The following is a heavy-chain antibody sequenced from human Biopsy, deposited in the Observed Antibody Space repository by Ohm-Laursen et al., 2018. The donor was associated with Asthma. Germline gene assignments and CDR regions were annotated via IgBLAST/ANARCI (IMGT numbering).Heavy chain of an antibody. J-gene: IGHJ4*02. Sequence: SSVKVSCKSSGGTFSTFTITWVRQAPGQALEWMGGILPILGTSNYAQKFQGRVTITADESTRTAYTELSSLRSEDTAVYYCATPPVGSISYFDSWGQGTLVTVSS. CDR1: GGTFSTFT. CDR3: ATPPVGSISYFDS. V-gene: IGHV1-69*01. CDR2: ILPILGTS. D-gene: IGHD1-26*01.